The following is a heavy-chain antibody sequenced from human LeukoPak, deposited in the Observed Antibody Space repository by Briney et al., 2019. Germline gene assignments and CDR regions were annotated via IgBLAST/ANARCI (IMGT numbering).Heavy chain of an antibody. CDR1: GYTFTGYY. CDR2: INPNSGGT. V-gene: IGHV1-2*02. D-gene: IGHD2-2*01. J-gene: IGHJ3*02. CDR3: ARGPSTSTLRDAFDI. Sequence: GASVTVSFKASGYTFTGYYMHWVRQAPGQGLEWMGWINPNSGGTNYAQKFQGRVTMTRDTSSSTAYIELSRLRSDHTAVYYCARGPSTSTLRDAFDIWAQGTMVTVSS.